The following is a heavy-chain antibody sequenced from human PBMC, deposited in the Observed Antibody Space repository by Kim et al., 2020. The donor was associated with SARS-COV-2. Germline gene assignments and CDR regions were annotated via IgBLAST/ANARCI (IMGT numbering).Heavy chain of an antibody. CDR2: ISGSGGST. CDR1: GFTFSSYA. J-gene: IGHJ3*02. V-gene: IGHV3-23*01. D-gene: IGHD3-9*01. CDR3: AKDLPDTTYDILTGSGRGRVDFDI. Sequence: GGSLRLSCAASGFTFSSYAMSWVRQAPGKGLEWVSAISGSGGSTYYADSVKGRFTISRDNSKNTLYLQMNSLRAEDTAVYYCAKDLPDTTYDILTGSGRGRVDFDIWGQGTMVTVSS.